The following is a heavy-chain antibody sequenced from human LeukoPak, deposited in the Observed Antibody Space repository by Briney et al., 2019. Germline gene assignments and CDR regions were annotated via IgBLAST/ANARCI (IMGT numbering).Heavy chain of an antibody. CDR3: ARSPGPAHAFDI. CDR2: ISSSSSYI. CDR1: GFTFSSYS. V-gene: IGHV3-21*01. J-gene: IGHJ3*02. Sequence: GGSLRLSCAASGFTFSSYSMNWVRQVPGKGLEWVSSISSSSSYIYYADSVKGRFTISRDNAKNSLYLQMNSLRAEDTAVYYCARSPGPAHAFDIWGQGTMVTVSS.